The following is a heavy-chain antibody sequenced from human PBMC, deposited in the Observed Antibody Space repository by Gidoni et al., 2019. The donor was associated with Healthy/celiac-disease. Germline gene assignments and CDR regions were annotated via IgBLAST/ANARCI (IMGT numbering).Heavy chain of an antibody. CDR1: GFTFDDYA. CDR3: AKDMRPLAQWLFHY. V-gene: IGHV3-9*01. J-gene: IGHJ4*02. Sequence: EVQLVESGGGLVQPGRSLRLSCAASGFTFDDYAMHWVRQAPGKGLEWVSGISWNSGSIGYADSVKGRFTISRDNAKNSLYLQMNSLRAEDTALYYCAKDMRPLAQWLFHYWGQGTLVTVSS. D-gene: IGHD6-19*01. CDR2: ISWNSGSI.